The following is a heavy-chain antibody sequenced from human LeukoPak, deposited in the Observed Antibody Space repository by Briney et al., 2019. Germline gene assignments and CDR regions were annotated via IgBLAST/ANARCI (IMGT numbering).Heavy chain of an antibody. J-gene: IGHJ4*02. V-gene: IGHV3-30-3*01. CDR2: ISYDGSNK. Sequence: GGSLRLSCAASGFTFSSYAMHWFRQAPGKGLEWVAVISYDGSNKYYADSVKGRFTISRDNSKNTLYLQMNSLRAEDTAVYYCASGGYCSSTSCYAVRRLYDYWGQGTLVTVSS. D-gene: IGHD2-2*01. CDR1: GFTFSSYA. CDR3: ASGGYCSSTSCYAVRRLYDY.